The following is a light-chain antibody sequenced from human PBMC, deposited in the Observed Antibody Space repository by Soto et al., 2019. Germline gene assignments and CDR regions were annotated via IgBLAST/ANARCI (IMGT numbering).Light chain of an antibody. V-gene: IGKV3-20*01. J-gene: IGKJ4*01. CDR3: HQYGSSPPT. CDR1: QNVRCSY. Sequence: SPATVSLSPGETACLCCRASQNVRCSYLAWYQQKPGQAPRLLISAACRRATGVPDRFSGSGSGTDFTLTISRLEPEDFAGYCCHQYGSSPPTFGGGGMVDVK. CDR2: AAC.